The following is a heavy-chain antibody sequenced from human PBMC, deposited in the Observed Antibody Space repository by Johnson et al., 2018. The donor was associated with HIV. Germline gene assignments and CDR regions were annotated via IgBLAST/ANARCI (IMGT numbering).Heavy chain of an antibody. J-gene: IGHJ3*02. V-gene: IGHV3-74*01. CDR2: INSDGSST. Sequence: VQLVESGGGVVQPGRSLRLSCAASGFTFSSYWMHWVRQAPGKGLVWVSRINSDGSSTSYADSVKGRFTISRDNAKNSLYLQMNSLRAEDTAVYYCARDLSGSYRSDAFDIWGQGTMVTVSS. CDR3: ARDLSGSYRSDAFDI. D-gene: IGHD1-26*01. CDR1: GFTFSSYW.